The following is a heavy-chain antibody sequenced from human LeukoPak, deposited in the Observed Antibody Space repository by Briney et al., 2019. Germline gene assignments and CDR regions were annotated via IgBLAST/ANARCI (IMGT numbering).Heavy chain of an antibody. Sequence: SETLSLTCTVSGASVSNYYWSWIRQPPEKELEWIGYVSNSGSTDYHPSLKRRVTISVDTSKILFSLKLSSVTAADTAVYYCARVATGAKPFDPWGQGTLVTVSS. CDR3: ARVATGAKPFDP. CDR1: GASVSNYY. J-gene: IGHJ5*02. D-gene: IGHD1-7*01. V-gene: IGHV4-59*02. CDR2: VSNSGST.